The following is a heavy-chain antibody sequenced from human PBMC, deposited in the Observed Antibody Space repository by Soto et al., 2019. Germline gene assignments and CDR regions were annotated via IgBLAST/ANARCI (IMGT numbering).Heavy chain of an antibody. CDR1: GFTLSGRS. J-gene: IGHJ6*04. V-gene: IGHV3-74*01. CDR2: IDNAGTDS. CDR3: ARGWFGPDV. D-gene: IGHD3-10*01. Sequence: GGSLRLSCAASGFTLSGRSMHWVRQAPGKGLVWVSGIDNAGTDSTYADSVKGRFTSSRDNAKNMLYLQMNSLRVEDTAVYYCARGWFGPDVWGKGTTVTVSS.